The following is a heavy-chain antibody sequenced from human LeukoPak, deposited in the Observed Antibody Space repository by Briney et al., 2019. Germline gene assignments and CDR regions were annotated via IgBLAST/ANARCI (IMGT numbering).Heavy chain of an antibody. V-gene: IGHV1-2*02. Sequence: VASVKVSCKASGYTFTGYYMHWVRQAPGQGLEWMGWINPNSGGTNYAQKFQGRVTMTRDTSISTAYMELSRLRSDDTAVYYCARHRSGYSYIDYWGQGTLVTVSS. CDR2: INPNSGGT. D-gene: IGHD5-18*01. CDR3: ARHRSGYSYIDY. J-gene: IGHJ4*02. CDR1: GYTFTGYY.